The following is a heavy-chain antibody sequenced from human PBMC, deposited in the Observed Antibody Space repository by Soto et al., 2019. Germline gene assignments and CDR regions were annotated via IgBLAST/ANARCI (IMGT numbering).Heavy chain of an antibody. Sequence: GGSLRLSCAASGFTFSSYAMSWVRQAPGKGLEWVSAISGSGGSTYYADSVKGRFTISRDNSKNTLYLQMNSLRAEDTAVYYCARESRWFGELLTTAPRAFDYWGQGTLVTVSS. V-gene: IGHV3-23*01. J-gene: IGHJ4*02. D-gene: IGHD3-10*01. CDR1: GFTFSSYA. CDR2: ISGSGGST. CDR3: ARESRWFGELLTTAPRAFDY.